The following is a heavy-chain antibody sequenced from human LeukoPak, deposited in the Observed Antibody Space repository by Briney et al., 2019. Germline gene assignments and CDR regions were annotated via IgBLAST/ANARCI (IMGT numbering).Heavy chain of an antibody. CDR1: GYTLTELS. V-gene: IGHV1-24*01. CDR2: FDPEDGET. Sequence: ASVKVSRKVSGYTLTELSMHWVRQAPGKGLEWMGGFDPEDGETIYAQKFQGRVTMTEDTSTDTAYMELSSLRSEDTAVYYCATGASVAIGDYFDYWGQGTLVTVSS. D-gene: IGHD6-19*01. J-gene: IGHJ4*02. CDR3: ATGASVAIGDYFDY.